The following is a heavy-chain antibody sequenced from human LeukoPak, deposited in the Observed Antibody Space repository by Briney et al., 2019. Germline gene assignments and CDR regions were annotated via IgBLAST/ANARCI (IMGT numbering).Heavy chain of an antibody. CDR1: GFTLSSYA. V-gene: IGHV3-23*01. J-gene: IGHJ5*02. Sequence: GGSLRLSCAASGFTLSSYAMSWVRQGPGKGLEWVSAISVSGNTYHADSVKGRFTISRDSSKNTLYLQMNSLRAGDTAVYYCAKDYTAMASNWFDPWGQGTLVTVSS. D-gene: IGHD5-18*01. CDR3: AKDYTAMASNWFDP. CDR2: ISVSGNT.